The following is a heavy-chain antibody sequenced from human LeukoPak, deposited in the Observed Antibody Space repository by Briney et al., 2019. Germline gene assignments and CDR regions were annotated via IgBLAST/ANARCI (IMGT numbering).Heavy chain of an antibody. CDR1: GGSISSYY. D-gene: IGHD5-12*01. V-gene: IGHV4-59*01. Sequence: SETLSLTCTVSGGSISSYYWSWIRQPPGKGLEWIGYVYYSGSTNCNPSLKNRVTMSVDTSKNQFSLKLNSVTAADTAVYYCARGRVATNYGMDVWGQGTTVTVSS. CDR3: ARGRVATNYGMDV. CDR2: VYYSGST. J-gene: IGHJ6*02.